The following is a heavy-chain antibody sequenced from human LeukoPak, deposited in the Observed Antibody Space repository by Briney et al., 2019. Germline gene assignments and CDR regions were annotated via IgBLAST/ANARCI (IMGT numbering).Heavy chain of an antibody. Sequence: GGSLRLSCAASGFTFSSYAMSWVRQAPGKGLEWVSAISGSGGSTYYADSVKGRFTISRDNSKNTLYLQMNSLRAEDTAVYYCAKEDDTMVRGVIQPWLDPWGQGTLVTVSS. CDR2: ISGSGGST. D-gene: IGHD3-10*01. V-gene: IGHV3-23*01. CDR1: GFTFSSYA. CDR3: AKEDDTMVRGVIQPWLDP. J-gene: IGHJ5*02.